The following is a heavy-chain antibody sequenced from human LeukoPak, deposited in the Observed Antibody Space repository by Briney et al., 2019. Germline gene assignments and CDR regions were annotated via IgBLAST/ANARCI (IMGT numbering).Heavy chain of an antibody. Sequence: GGSLRLSCAASGFTFSSYWMTWVRQAPGKGLEWVANIKHDGSETYYVDSVKGRFTITRDNTRNSLFLQMYSLRAEDTAVYFCAREDGYCSGGNCYSYFDSWGQGTLVTVSS. D-gene: IGHD2-15*01. CDR2: IKHDGSET. V-gene: IGHV3-7*01. J-gene: IGHJ4*02. CDR1: GFTFSSYW. CDR3: AREDGYCSGGNCYSYFDS.